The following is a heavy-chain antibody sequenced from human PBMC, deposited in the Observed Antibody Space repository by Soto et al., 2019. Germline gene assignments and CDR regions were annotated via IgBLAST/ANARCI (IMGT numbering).Heavy chain of an antibody. Sequence: GASVKVSCKASGYTFTSYGISWVRQAPGQGLEWMGWISAYNGNTNYAQKLQGRVTMTTDTSTSTAYMELRSLRSDDTAVYYCARVGYYDFWSNYYGMDVWGPGTTVTV. CDR1: GYTFTSYG. D-gene: IGHD3-3*01. CDR2: ISAYNGNT. V-gene: IGHV1-18*01. J-gene: IGHJ6*02. CDR3: ARVGYYDFWSNYYGMDV.